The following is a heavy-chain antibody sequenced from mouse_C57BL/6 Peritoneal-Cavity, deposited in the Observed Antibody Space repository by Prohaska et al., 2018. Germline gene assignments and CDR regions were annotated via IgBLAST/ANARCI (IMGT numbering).Heavy chain of an antibody. V-gene: IGHV1-52*01. CDR2: IDPSESET. J-gene: IGHJ3*01. D-gene: IGHD2-5*01. CDR3: AREGSNYGFAY. Sequence: QVQLQQPGAELVRPGSSVKLSCKASGYTFTSYWMHWVKPRPIQGLEWIGNIDPSESETHYNQKGKDKATLTVDKSTSTAYMQLSSLTAEDAAVYYCAREGSNYGFAYWGQGTLVTVSA. CDR1: GYTFTSYW.